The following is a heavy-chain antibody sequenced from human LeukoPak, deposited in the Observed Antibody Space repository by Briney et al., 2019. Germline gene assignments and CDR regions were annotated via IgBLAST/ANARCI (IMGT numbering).Heavy chain of an antibody. J-gene: IGHJ3*02. D-gene: IGHD3-10*01. CDR2: IFTTGST. CDR1: GGSISSGNYY. Sequence: SETLSLTCTVSGGSISSGNYYWSWIRQPAGKGLEWIGRIFTTGSTNYNPSLRSRVTISVDTSKNQFSLKVSSVTAADTAVYYCARDDSYYGSGKGAFDIWGQGTMVTVSS. CDR3: ARDDSYYGSGKGAFDI. V-gene: IGHV4-61*02.